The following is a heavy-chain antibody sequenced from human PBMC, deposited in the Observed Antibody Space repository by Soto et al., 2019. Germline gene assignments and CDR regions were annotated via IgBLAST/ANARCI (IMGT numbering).Heavy chain of an antibody. D-gene: IGHD2-2*01. CDR2: IYYSGST. CDR3: AREWGKRRTSSGMDV. J-gene: IGHJ6*02. Sequence: QVQLQESGPGLVKPSQTLSLTCTVSGGSISSGGYYWSWIRQHPGKGLEWIGYIYYSGSTYYNPSIKSRVTIXXDXSXXQCSLTLSSVTAAATAVYYCAREWGKRRTSSGMDVWGQGTTVTVSS. V-gene: IGHV4-31*03. CDR1: GGSISSGGYY.